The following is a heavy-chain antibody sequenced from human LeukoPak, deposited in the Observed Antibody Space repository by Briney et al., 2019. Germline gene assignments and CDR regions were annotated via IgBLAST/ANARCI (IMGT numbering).Heavy chain of an antibody. CDR3: ARDSGGYYDFWSGYGYFDY. J-gene: IGHJ4*02. V-gene: IGHV4-59*01. Sequence: SETLSLTCTVSGGSISSYYWSWIRQPPGKGLEWIGYIYYSGSTNYNPSLKSRVTISVDTSKNQFSLKLSSVTAADTAVYYCARDSGGYYDFWSGYGYFDYWGQGTLVTVSS. CDR1: GGSISSYY. D-gene: IGHD3-3*01. CDR2: IYYSGST.